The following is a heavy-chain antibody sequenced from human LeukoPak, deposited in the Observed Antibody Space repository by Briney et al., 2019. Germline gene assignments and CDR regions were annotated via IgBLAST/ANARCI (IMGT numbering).Heavy chain of an antibody. CDR1: GCTFSSYA. CDR2: IIPIFGTA. D-gene: IGHD1-26*01. CDR3: ARGVRGELAYFDY. J-gene: IGHJ4*02. Sequence: SVKVSCKASGCTFSSYAISWVRQAPGQGLEWMGGIIPIFGTANYAQKFQGRVTITADESTSTAYMELSSLRSEDTAVYYCARGVRGELAYFDYWGQGTLVTVSS. V-gene: IGHV1-69*01.